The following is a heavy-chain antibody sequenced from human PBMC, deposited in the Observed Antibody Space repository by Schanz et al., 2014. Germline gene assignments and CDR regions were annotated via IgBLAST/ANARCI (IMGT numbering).Heavy chain of an antibody. V-gene: IGHV1-46*03. CDR1: GYTFTTYY. J-gene: IGHJ4*02. CDR2: INPSSGTT. D-gene: IGHD6-13*01. CDR3: ARDGEAAAGCDY. Sequence: QVQLVQSGAEVKKPGSSVKVSCKASGYTFTTYYIHWVRQAPGQGLEWMGKINPSSGTTRIAQNFQGRLTVTRDTSTSTVYMEVSGLRSEDTAVYYCARDGEAAAGCDYWGQGTLVTVSS.